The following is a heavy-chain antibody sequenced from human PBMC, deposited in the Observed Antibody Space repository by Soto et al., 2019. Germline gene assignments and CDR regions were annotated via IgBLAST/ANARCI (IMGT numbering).Heavy chain of an antibody. Sequence: PGGSLRLSCAASGFTFSDHYMDWVRQAPGKGLEWVGLIRNKANRYTTEYSAESVKGRFTISRDNSKNTLYLQMNTLRAEDTAVYYCAKATKPLLGVGASSFDSWGPGILVTVSS. D-gene: IGHD3-10*01. J-gene: IGHJ4*02. CDR2: IRNKANRYTT. V-gene: IGHV3-72*01. CDR1: GFTFSDHY. CDR3: AKATKPLLGVGASSFDS.